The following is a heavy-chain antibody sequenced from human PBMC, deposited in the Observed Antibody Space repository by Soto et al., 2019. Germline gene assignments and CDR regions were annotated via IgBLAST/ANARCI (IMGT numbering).Heavy chain of an antibody. CDR2: IYYSGST. D-gene: IGHD3-3*01. V-gene: IGHV4-30-4*01. CDR3: ARAAKRITIFGVVIITWFDP. J-gene: IGHJ5*02. CDR1: GGSISSGDYY. Sequence: PSETLSLTCTVSGGSISSGDYYWSWIRQPPWKGLEWIGYIYYSGSTYYNPSLKSRVTISVDTSKNQFSLKLSSVTAADTAVYYCARAAKRITIFGVVIITWFDPWGQGXLVTVHS.